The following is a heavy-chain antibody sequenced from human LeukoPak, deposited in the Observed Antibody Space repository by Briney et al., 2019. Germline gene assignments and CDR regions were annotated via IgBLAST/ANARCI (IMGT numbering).Heavy chain of an antibody. V-gene: IGHV4-59*01. CDR2: IYYSGSA. CDR1: GGSISSYY. D-gene: IGHD3-16*02. Sequence: SETLSLTCTVSGGSISSYYWSWIRQPPGKGLEWIGYIYYSGSANYNPSLKSRVTISVDTSKNQFSLKLSSVTAADTAVYYCARGDNRYGQFDYWGQGTLVTVSS. CDR3: ARGDNRYGQFDY. J-gene: IGHJ4*02.